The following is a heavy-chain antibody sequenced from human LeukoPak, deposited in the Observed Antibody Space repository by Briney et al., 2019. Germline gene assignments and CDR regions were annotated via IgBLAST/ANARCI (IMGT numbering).Heavy chain of an antibody. CDR3: ARGAYDSH. CDR2: ISSSSSTI. D-gene: IGHD3-16*01. CDR1: GFTFSSYS. Sequence: GGSLRLSCAASGFTFSSYSMNWVRQAPGKGLEWVSYISSSSSTIYYADSVKGRFTISRDNAKNSLYLQMNSLRAEDTAVYYCARGAYDSHWGQGTLVTVSS. V-gene: IGHV3-48*04. J-gene: IGHJ4*02.